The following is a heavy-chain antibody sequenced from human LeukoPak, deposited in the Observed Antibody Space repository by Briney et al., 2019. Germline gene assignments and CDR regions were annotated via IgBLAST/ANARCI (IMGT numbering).Heavy chain of an antibody. CDR2: ISSSSSTI. CDR1: GFTFSSHS. D-gene: IGHD6-13*01. CDR3: ARDVSSSWYHWFDP. Sequence: GGSLRLPCAASGFTFSSHSMNWVRQAPGKGLEWVSYISSSSSTIYYADSVKGRFTISRDNAKNSLYLQMNSLRAEDTAVYYCARDVSSSWYHWFDPWGQGTLVTVSS. J-gene: IGHJ5*02. V-gene: IGHV3-48*01.